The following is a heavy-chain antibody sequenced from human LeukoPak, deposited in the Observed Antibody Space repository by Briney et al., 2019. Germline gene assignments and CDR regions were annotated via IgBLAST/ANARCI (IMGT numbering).Heavy chain of an antibody. Sequence: SETLSLTCTVSLDSTTSNFWSWVRQPPGKGLEWIGEIHRSGSTNYNPSLQSRVTISIDRSKNQIALELSSVTAADTVVYYCAREIVGGFNPGAYRGQGTLVTVSS. J-gene: IGHJ4*02. V-gene: IGHV4-4*02. D-gene: IGHD1-14*01. CDR1: LDSTTSNF. CDR3: AREIVGGFNPGAY. CDR2: IHRSGST.